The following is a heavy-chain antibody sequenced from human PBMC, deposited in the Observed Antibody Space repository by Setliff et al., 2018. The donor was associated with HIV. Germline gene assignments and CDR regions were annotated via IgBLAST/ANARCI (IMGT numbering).Heavy chain of an antibody. J-gene: IGHJ4*02. CDR1: SDSIRFYY. CDR3: ARDSGGYNSGFAVGSFDY. CDR2: VYYTGST. V-gene: IGHV4-59*01. Sequence: SETLSLTCTVSSDSIRFYYWTWIRQPPGKGLEWIGNVYYTGSTNYNPSLNSRITISIDTSKSKFSLKLISVASADTAVYYCARDSGGYNSGFAVGSFDYWGQGALVTVSS. D-gene: IGHD5-18*01.